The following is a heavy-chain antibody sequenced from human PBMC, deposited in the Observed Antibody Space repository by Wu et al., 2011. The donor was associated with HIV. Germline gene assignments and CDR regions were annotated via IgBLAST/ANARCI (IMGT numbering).Heavy chain of an antibody. CDR2: VDPEDGET. D-gene: IGHD3-10*01. J-gene: IGHJ4*02. CDR1: GYTFTDYY. V-gene: IGHV1-69-2*01. CDR3: ARDLGYGSGSYSYNFDY. Sequence: AQLVQSGAEVKKPGATVKISCKVSGYTFTDYYMHWVQQAPGKGLEWMGLVDPEDGETIYAEKFQGRVTITADTSTDTAYMELSSLRSEDTAVYYCARDLGYGSGSYSYNFDYWAREPWSPSPQ.